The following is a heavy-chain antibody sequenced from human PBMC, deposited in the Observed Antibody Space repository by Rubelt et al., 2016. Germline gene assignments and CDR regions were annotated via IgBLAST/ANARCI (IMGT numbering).Heavy chain of an antibody. CDR3: TRGWDGGFDP. CDR2: IYRAGDT. CDR1: GFSVSSDY. Sequence: PRGESGGGLVQPGGSLRLSCKASGFSVSSDYISWVRQAPGKGLEWVSIIYRAGDTYYADSVKGRFIISRDKFKNTLYLQMYNLRVEDTAVYYCTRGWDGGFDPWGQGTLVTVSS. V-gene: IGHV3-66*01. D-gene: IGHD1-26*01. J-gene: IGHJ5*02.